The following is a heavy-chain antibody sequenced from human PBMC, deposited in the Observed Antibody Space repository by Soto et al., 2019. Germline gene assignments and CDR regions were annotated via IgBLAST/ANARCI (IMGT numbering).Heavy chain of an antibody. D-gene: IGHD3-10*01. CDR1: DGSISSGNYY. Sequence: QLQLQESGPGLVKPSETLSLTCTVSDGSISSGNYYWGWIRQPPGKGLEWIGSIDYSGSTYYNPSLKSRVTLSVDTSKNQFSLKLSSVTAADTAVYYCARLGGSGSYYQHWGQGTLVTVSS. J-gene: IGHJ4*02. V-gene: IGHV4-39*01. CDR2: IDYSGST. CDR3: ARLGGSGSYYQH.